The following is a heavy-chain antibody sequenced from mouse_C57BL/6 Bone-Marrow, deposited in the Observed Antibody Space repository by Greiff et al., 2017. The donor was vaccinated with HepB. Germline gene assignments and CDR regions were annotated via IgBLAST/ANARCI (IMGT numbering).Heavy chain of an antibody. CDR2: ISNGGGST. V-gene: IGHV5-12*01. Sequence: EVMLVESGGGLVQPGGSLKLSCAASGFTFSDYYMYWVRQTPEKRLEWVAYISNGGGSTYYPDTVKGRFTSSRDNAKNTLYLQMSRLKSEDTAMYYCARRGFYGSSPYYAMDYWGQGTSVTVSS. J-gene: IGHJ4*01. CDR1: GFTFSDYY. D-gene: IGHD1-1*01. CDR3: ARRGFYGSSPYYAMDY.